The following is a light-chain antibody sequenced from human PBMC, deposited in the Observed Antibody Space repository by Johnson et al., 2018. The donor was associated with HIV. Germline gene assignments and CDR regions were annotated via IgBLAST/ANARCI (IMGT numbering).Light chain of an antibody. J-gene: IGLJ1*01. V-gene: IGLV1-51*01. Sequence: QSVLTQPPSVYAAPGQKVTISCSGSSSNIGNNYVSWYQQVPGTAPKLLISDNNKRPSGIPDRFSGSTSGSSATLGITGLQTGDEADYYCGTWDSSLSAYVFGTGSRVTVL. CDR3: GTWDSSLSAYV. CDR2: DNN. CDR1: SSNIGNNY.